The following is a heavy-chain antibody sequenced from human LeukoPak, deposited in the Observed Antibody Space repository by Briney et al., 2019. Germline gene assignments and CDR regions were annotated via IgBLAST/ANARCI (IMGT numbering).Heavy chain of an antibody. CDR1: GYTFTGYY. CDR2: INPNSGGT. CDR3: AREGGGYYLYYYYMDV. D-gene: IGHD3-22*01. V-gene: IGHV1-2*02. J-gene: IGHJ6*03. Sequence: ASVTVSCKASGYTFTGYYMHWVRQAPGQGLEWMGWINPNSGGTNYAQKFQGRVTMTRDTSISTAYMELSRLRSDDTAVYYCAREGGGYYLYYYYMDVWGKGTTVTISS.